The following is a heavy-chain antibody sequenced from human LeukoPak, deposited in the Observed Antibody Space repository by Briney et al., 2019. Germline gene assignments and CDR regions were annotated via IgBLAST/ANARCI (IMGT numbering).Heavy chain of an antibody. D-gene: IGHD1-26*01. CDR3: ARVRIVGNMDV. V-gene: IGHV3-21*01. CDR2: ISSSSSYI. Sequence: GGSLRLSCAASGFTFSSYSRNWVRQAPGKGLEWVSSISSSSSYIYYAASVKGRFTISRDNAKSSLYLQMNSLRAEDTAVYYCARVRIVGNMDVWGKGTTVTVSS. J-gene: IGHJ6*03. CDR1: GFTFSSYS.